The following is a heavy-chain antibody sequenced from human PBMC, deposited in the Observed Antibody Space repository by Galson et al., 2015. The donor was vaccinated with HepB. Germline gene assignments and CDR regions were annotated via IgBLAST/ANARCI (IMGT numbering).Heavy chain of an antibody. Sequence: SLRPSCAASGFTFRSYSVNWVRQARGKGLEWVSSISSSSSYIYYADSVKGRFTISRDNAKNSLYLQMNSLRAEDTAVYYCASSSTPYYDSSPNAFDIWGQGTMVTVSS. CDR1: GFTFRSYS. V-gene: IGHV3-21*01. CDR3: ASSSTPYYDSSPNAFDI. J-gene: IGHJ3*02. CDR2: ISSSSSYI. D-gene: IGHD3-22*01.